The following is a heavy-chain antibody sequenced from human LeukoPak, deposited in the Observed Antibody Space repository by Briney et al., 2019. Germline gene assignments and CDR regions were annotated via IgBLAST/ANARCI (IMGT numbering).Heavy chain of an antibody. D-gene: IGHD4-17*01. CDR3: ATEYGDYDSDRYIDY. Sequence: GGSLRLSCAASGFSFSSYAIHWVRQAPGKGLEWVAVISYDGSNKYYADSVKGRFTISRDNSKNTLYLQMNSLRAEDTAVYYCATEYGDYDSDRYIDYWGQGTLVTVSS. CDR2: ISYDGSNK. J-gene: IGHJ4*02. CDR1: GFSFSSYA. V-gene: IGHV3-30-3*01.